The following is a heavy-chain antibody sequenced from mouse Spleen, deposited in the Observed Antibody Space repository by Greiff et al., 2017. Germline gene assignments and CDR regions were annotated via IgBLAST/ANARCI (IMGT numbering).Heavy chain of an antibody. CDR3: ARGGYYGSSPFAY. V-gene: IGHV1-22*01. CDR2: INPNNGGT. J-gene: IGHJ3*01. Sequence: VQLQQSGPELVKPGASVKMSCKASGYTFTDYNMHWVKQSHGKSLEWIGYINPNNGGTSYNQKFKGKATLTVNKSSSTAYMELRSLTSEDSAVYYCARGGYYGSSPFAYWGQGTLVTVSA. CDR1: GYTFTDYN. D-gene: IGHD1-1*01.